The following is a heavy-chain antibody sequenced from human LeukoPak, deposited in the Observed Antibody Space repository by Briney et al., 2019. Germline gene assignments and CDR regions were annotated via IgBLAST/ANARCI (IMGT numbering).Heavy chain of an antibody. V-gene: IGHV3-72*01. D-gene: IGHD4-23*01. CDR2: IRRKANGYTT. Sequence: GGSLRLSCAASGFTFSDHYMDWVRQAPGQGLQWVGRIRRKANGYTTEYAASVKGRFTISRDDSENSLYLQMNSLKTEDTAVYYCVRVTVEPIPYYYAYWGQGTLVTVSS. CDR3: VRVTVEPIPYYYAY. CDR1: GFTFSDHY. J-gene: IGHJ4*02.